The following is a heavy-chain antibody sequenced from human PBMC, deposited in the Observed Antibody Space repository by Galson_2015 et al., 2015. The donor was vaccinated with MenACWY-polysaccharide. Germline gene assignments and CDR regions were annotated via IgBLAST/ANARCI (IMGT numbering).Heavy chain of an antibody. CDR3: TTGGSGIGYYYYGMDV. J-gene: IGHJ6*02. D-gene: IGHD3-10*01. CDR2: IKSKTDGGTT. CDR1: GFTVSSNY. Sequence: SLRLSCAASGFTVSSNYMSWVRQAPGKGLEWVGRIKSKTDGGTTDYAAPVKGRFTISRDDSKNTLYLQMNSLKTEDTAVYYCTTGGSGIGYYYYGMDVWGQGTTVTVSS. V-gene: IGHV3-15*01.